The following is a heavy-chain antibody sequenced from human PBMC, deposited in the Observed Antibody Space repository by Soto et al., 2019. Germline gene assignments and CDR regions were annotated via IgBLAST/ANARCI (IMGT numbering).Heavy chain of an antibody. V-gene: IGHV1-69*13. J-gene: IGHJ6*02. CDR2: IIPIFGTA. Sequence: ASVKVSCKASGGTFSSYAISWVRQAPGQGLEWMGGIIPIFGTANYAQKFQGRVTITADESTSTAYMELSSLRSEDTAVYYCARVGYDSSGYHYYYYGMDVWGQGTTVTVSS. CDR1: GGTFSSYA. D-gene: IGHD3-22*01. CDR3: ARVGYDSSGYHYYYYGMDV.